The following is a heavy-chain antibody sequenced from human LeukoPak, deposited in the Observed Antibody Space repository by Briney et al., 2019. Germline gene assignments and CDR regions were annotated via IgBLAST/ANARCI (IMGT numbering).Heavy chain of an antibody. D-gene: IGHD2-15*01. Sequence: PSETLSLTCAVYGGSFSGYYWSWIRQPPGKGLEWIGEINHSGSTNYNPSLKSRVTISVDTSKNQFSLKLSSVTAADTAVYYCARGLSVAPPGRYWGQGTLVTVSS. J-gene: IGHJ4*02. CDR2: INHSGST. CDR3: ARGLSVAPPGRY. V-gene: IGHV4-34*01. CDR1: GGSFSGYY.